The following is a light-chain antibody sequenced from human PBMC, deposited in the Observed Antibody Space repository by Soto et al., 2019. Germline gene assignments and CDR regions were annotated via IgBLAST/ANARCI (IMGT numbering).Light chain of an antibody. CDR1: SSDVGAYNY. V-gene: IGLV2-14*03. CDR2: DVS. J-gene: IGLJ1*01. Sequence: QSALTQPASVAGSPGQSITISCTGTSSDVGAYNYVFWYQQHPGKAPKLIIYDVSNRPSGVSNRFSCSKSGNTASLTISGLQAEDEADYYCSSYTSESNYVLGAGTKVTV. CDR3: SSYTSESNYV.